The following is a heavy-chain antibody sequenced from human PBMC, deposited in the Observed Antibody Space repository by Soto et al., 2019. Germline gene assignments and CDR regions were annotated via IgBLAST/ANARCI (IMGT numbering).Heavy chain of an antibody. CDR2: ISGSGGST. CDR3: AKGGYCSGGSCYDPWNWFDP. D-gene: IGHD2-15*01. J-gene: IGHJ5*02. CDR1: GFTFSSYA. Sequence: GGSLRLSCAASGFTFSSYAMSWVRQAPGKGLEWVSAISGSGGSTYYADSVKGRFTISRDNSKNTLYLQMNSLRAEDTAVYYYAKGGYCSGGSCYDPWNWFDPWGQGTLVTVSS. V-gene: IGHV3-23*01.